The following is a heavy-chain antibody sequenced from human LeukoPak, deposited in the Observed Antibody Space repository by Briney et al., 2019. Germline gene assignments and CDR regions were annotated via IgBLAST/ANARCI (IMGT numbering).Heavy chain of an antibody. J-gene: IGHJ6*02. CDR3: ARDGYYYDSSGYPYYYYGMDV. V-gene: IGHV1-2*04. CDR1: GYTFTGYY. Sequence: GASVKVSCKASGYTFTGYYMHWVRQAPGQGLEWMGWINPNSGGTNYAQKFQGWVTMTRDTSISTAYMELSRLRSDDTAVYYCARDGYYYDSSGYPYYYYGMDVWGQGTTVTVSS. D-gene: IGHD3-22*01. CDR2: INPNSGGT.